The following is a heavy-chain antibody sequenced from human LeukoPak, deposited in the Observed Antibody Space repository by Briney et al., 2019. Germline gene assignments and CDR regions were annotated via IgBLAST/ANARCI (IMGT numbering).Heavy chain of an antibody. CDR1: GYTFTRYG. D-gene: IGHD4-23*01. CDR2: IIPILGIA. V-gene: IGHV1-69*04. Sequence: SVKVSCKASGYTFTRYGISWVRQAPGQGLEWMGRIIPILGIANYAQKFQGRVTITADKSTSTAYMELSSLRSEDTAVYYCATLGGNRDAFDIWGQGTMVTVSS. J-gene: IGHJ3*02. CDR3: ATLGGNRDAFDI.